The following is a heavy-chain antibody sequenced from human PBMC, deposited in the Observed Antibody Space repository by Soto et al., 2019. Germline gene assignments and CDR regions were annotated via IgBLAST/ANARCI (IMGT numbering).Heavy chain of an antibody. CDR1: GGSISIYY. CDR2: IYYSGST. J-gene: IGHJ4*02. Sequence: TSETLSLTCTFSGGSISIYYWGWIRQPPGKGLEWIGNIYYSGSTYYNPSLQSRVTISVDTSKNQFSLRLNSVTASDTAVYYCARRLAVTGTLEYYFDYWGQGSLVTVSS. CDR3: ARRLAVTGTLEYYFDY. D-gene: IGHD6-19*01. V-gene: IGHV4-39*01.